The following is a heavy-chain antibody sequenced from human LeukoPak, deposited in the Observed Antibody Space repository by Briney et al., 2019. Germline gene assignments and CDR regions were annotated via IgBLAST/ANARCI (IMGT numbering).Heavy chain of an antibody. J-gene: IGHJ4*02. Sequence: GESLKISCKASGYSFTSYWIGWVRQMPGKGLEWMGIIYPSDSDTTYSPSFQGQVTISADKSISTAYLQWSSLKASDTAMYYCARRSVDTVVDYWGQGTLVTVSS. V-gene: IGHV5-51*01. CDR1: GYSFTSYW. CDR2: IYPSDSDT. CDR3: ARRSVDTVVDY. D-gene: IGHD5-18*01.